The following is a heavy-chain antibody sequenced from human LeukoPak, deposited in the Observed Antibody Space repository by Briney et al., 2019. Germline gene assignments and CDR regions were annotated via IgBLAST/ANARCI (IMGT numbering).Heavy chain of an antibody. Sequence: ASVKVSCKASGGTFSSYAISWVRQAPGQGLEWMGGIIPIFGTANYAQKFQGRVMITADESTSTAYMELSSLRSEDTAVYYCASQSALVWFGTYYFDYWGQGTLVTVSS. V-gene: IGHV1-69*13. CDR2: IIPIFGTA. D-gene: IGHD3-10*01. CDR3: ASQSALVWFGTYYFDY. J-gene: IGHJ4*02. CDR1: GGTFSSYA.